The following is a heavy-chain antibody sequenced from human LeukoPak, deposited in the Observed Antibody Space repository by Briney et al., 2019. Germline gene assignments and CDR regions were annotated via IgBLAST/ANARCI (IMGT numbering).Heavy chain of an antibody. CDR3: TRQGLAYYYDSTGYYPPGY. CDR2: IRSKAYGWTT. D-gene: IGHD3-22*01. CDR1: GFTFGDYA. Sequence: GVLRLPCTASGFTFGDYAVSWFRQAPGKGLEWVGFIRSKAYGWTTEYAASVKGRFTISRDDSKSIAYLQMNSLKTEDTAVYYCTRQGLAYYYDSTGYYPPGYWGQGTLVTVSS. J-gene: IGHJ4*02. V-gene: IGHV3-49*03.